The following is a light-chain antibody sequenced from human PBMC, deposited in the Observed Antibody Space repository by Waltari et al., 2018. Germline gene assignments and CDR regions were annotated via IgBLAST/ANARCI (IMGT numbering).Light chain of an antibody. CDR3: CSYAGRYTWV. J-gene: IGLJ3*02. CDR2: DVS. Sequence: QSALTQPRQVSGSPGQSVTISCTGTSSDVGTYNYVSWYQQPPGKAPKFMIYDVSQRPSGVPDRFSGSKSGNTASLTISGLQAEDEADYYCCSYAGRYTWVFGGGTKVTVL. V-gene: IGLV2-11*01. CDR1: SSDVGTYNY.